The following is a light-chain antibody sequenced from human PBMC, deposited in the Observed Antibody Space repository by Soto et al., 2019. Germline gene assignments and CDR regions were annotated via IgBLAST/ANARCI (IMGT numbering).Light chain of an antibody. V-gene: IGKV1-5*03. Sequence: DIQMTQSPSTLSASVGDRVTITCRASQSIRTWLAWYQQKPGKAPRLLMYQASSLKSGVPSRFSGSGSETEFTLTITSLQPDDTATYFCQQYSTYLWTFGQGTRLEIK. CDR2: QAS. J-gene: IGKJ5*01. CDR3: QQYSTYLWT. CDR1: QSIRTW.